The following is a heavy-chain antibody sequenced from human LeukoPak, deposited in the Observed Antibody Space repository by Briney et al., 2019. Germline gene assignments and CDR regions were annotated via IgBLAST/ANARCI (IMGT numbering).Heavy chain of an antibody. D-gene: IGHD3-16*01. CDR3: ARLYYDYVWERGYFDY. CDR1: GGSFSGYY. Sequence: SETLSLTCAVYGGSFSGYYWSWIRQPPGKGLEWIGGIYYSGSTYYNPSLKSRVTISVDTSKNQFSLKLSSVTAADTAVYYCARLYYDYVWERGYFDYWGQGTLVTVSS. J-gene: IGHJ4*02. V-gene: IGHV4-34*01. CDR2: IYYSGST.